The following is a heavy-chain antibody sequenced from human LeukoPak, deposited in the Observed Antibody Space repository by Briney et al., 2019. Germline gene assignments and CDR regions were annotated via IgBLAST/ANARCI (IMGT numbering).Heavy chain of an antibody. J-gene: IGHJ4*02. CDR2: ISTTSTYI. Sequence: GGSLRLSCAASGFTFSSYSMKWVRQAPGKGLEWVSSISTTSTYIYYADSVKGRFTISRDNAKNSLYLQMNSLRAEDTALYYCARERGDYDSSGTDYWGQGTLVTVSS. CDR3: ARERGDYDSSGTDY. D-gene: IGHD3-22*01. CDR1: GFTFSSYS. V-gene: IGHV3-21*01.